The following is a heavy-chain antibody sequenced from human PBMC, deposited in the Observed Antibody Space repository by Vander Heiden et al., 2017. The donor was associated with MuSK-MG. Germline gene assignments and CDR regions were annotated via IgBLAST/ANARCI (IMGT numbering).Heavy chain of an antibody. CDR3: ARYMVVVRGAVDY. CDR2: IDPNSGGT. J-gene: IGHJ4*02. V-gene: IGHV1-2*02. D-gene: IGHD3-10*01. Sequence: QVQLVQSGAEVKKPGASVKVSCKASGYTFTGYFLHWGRQAPGQGLEWMGWIDPNSGGTKFAQQFQGRVTMTRDTSIITAYMEVSSLNSDDTAVYYCARYMVVVRGAVDYWGQGTLVTVSS. CDR1: GYTFTGYF.